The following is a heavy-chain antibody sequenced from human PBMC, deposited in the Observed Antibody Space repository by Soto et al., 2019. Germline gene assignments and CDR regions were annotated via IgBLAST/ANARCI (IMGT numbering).Heavy chain of an antibody. CDR2: IYHSGST. CDR1: GGSISSGGYS. D-gene: IGHD5-18*01. Sequence: KASETLSLTCAVSGGSISSGGYSWSWIRQPPGKGLEWIGYIYHSGSTYYNPSLKSRVTISVDRSKNQFSLKLSSVTAADTAVYCCAREGSYGFYFDYWGQGTLVTVSS. CDR3: AREGSYGFYFDY. V-gene: IGHV4-30-2*01. J-gene: IGHJ4*02.